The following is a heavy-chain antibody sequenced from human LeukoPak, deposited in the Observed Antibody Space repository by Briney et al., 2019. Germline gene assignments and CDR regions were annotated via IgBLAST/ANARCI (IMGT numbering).Heavy chain of an antibody. CDR3: AREVVATAPAFDC. CDR2: IKDDGSVK. Sequence: PGGSLRLSCAASGFTFSSYSMNWVRQAPGKGLEWVANIKDDGSVKNHVDSLKGRFSISRDNARNSLYLQISSLRAEDTAVYYCAREVVATAPAFDCWGQGTLVTVSS. CDR1: GFTFSSYS. D-gene: IGHD1-14*01. V-gene: IGHV3-7*03. J-gene: IGHJ4*02.